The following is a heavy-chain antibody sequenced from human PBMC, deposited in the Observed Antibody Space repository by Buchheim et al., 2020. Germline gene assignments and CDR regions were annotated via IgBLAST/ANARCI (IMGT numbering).Heavy chain of an antibody. J-gene: IGHJ5*01. V-gene: IGHV3-48*01. CDR2: ISSTSGTV. Sequence: EVQLVESGGDLVQPGGSLRLSCAASGFTFSTYNMNWVRQGPGKGLEWVSYISSTSGTVHYTDSVKGRLTISRDNAKNSLYLQMNSLRAEDTAVYYCSRDFNNWFDSWGQGTL. CDR3: SRDFNNWFDS. CDR1: GFTFSTYN.